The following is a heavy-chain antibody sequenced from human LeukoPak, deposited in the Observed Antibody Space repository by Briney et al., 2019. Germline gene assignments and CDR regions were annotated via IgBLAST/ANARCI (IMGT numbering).Heavy chain of an antibody. J-gene: IGHJ6*03. CDR1: GFTFSSYA. V-gene: IGHV3-7*01. Sequence: PGGSLRLSCAASGFTFSSYAMSWVRQAPGKGLEWVANIKQDGSEKYYVDSVKGRFTISRDNAKNSLYLQMNSLRAEDTAVYYCARGIGYYYYYYMDVWGKGTTVTVS. CDR3: ARGIGYYYYYYMDV. CDR2: IKQDGSEK.